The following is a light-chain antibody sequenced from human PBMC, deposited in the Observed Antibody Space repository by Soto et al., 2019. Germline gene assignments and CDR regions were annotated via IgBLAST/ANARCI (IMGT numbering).Light chain of an antibody. J-gene: IGKJ2*01. CDR2: CAS. CDR3: QKYDNWPYT. Sequence: EIVMTHSPATLSVSPGERATLSCRASQSVSNNLAWYQQKPGQAPRLLIYCASTRATAIPARFSGSGSGTEFTLTISSLQSEDFAVYFCQKYDNWPYTFGQGTKLEIK. V-gene: IGKV3-15*01. CDR1: QSVSNN.